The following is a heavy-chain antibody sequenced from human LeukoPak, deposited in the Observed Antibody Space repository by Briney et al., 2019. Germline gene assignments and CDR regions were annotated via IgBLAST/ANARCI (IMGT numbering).Heavy chain of an antibody. Sequence: GGSLRLSCAASGFSFISYGMHWVRQAPGKGLGWVAVIWYDGSNKYYADSVKGRFTISRDNSKNTLYLQMNSLRAEDTAVYYCARAPDAFDIWGQGTMVTVSS. CDR1: GFSFISYG. CDR3: ARAPDAFDI. V-gene: IGHV3-33*08. J-gene: IGHJ3*02. CDR2: IWYDGSNK.